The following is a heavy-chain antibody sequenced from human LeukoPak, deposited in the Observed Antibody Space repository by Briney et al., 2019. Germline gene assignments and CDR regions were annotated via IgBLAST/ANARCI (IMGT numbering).Heavy chain of an antibody. CDR1: GGTFSSYA. Sequence: GASVKVSCKASGGTFSSYAISWVRQAPGQGLEWMGGISAYNGNTNYAQKLQGRVTMTTDTSTSTAYMELRSLRSDDTAVYYCARDSDLKWFGESFDYWGQGTLVTVSS. V-gene: IGHV1-18*01. CDR2: ISAYNGNT. D-gene: IGHD3-10*01. CDR3: ARDSDLKWFGESFDY. J-gene: IGHJ4*02.